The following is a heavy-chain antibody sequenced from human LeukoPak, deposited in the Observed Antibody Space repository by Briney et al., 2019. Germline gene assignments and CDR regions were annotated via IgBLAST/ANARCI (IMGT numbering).Heavy chain of an antibody. V-gene: IGHV4-4*07. D-gene: IGHD3-3*01. CDR3: ARGDSDFWSGYQFDY. CDR2: IYTSGGT. Sequence: SETLSLTCTVSGGSISSYYWSWIRQPAGKGLEWIGRIYTSGGTNYNPSLKSRVTMSVDTSKNQFSLKLSSVTAADTAVYYCARGDSDFWSGYQFDYWGQGTLVTVSS. CDR1: GGSISSYY. J-gene: IGHJ4*02.